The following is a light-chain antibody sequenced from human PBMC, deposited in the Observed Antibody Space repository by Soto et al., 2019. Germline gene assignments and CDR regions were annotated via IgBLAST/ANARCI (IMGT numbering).Light chain of an antibody. J-gene: IGKJ5*01. V-gene: IGKV3-20*01. Sequence: ENVLTQSPGTLSLSPGERATLYCRASQSVRSNYVAWYQQKPGQAPRLLISGASSRATGIPDRFSGSGSGTDFTLTISRLEPEDFALYYCQQYGSSPITFGQGTRLEIK. CDR2: GAS. CDR3: QQYGSSPIT. CDR1: QSVRSNY.